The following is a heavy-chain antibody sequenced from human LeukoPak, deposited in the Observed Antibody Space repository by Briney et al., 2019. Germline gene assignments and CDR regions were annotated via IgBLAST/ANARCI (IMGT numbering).Heavy chain of an antibody. D-gene: IGHD2-15*01. Sequence: ASVKVSCKVSGYTLTELSMHWVRQAPGKGLEWMGGFDPEDGETIYAQKFQGRVTMTEDTSTDTAYMELSSLRSEDTAVYYCATGDSAATGYYYGMDVWGQGTTVTASS. J-gene: IGHJ6*02. V-gene: IGHV1-24*01. CDR2: FDPEDGET. CDR3: ATGDSAATGYYYGMDV. CDR1: GYTLTELS.